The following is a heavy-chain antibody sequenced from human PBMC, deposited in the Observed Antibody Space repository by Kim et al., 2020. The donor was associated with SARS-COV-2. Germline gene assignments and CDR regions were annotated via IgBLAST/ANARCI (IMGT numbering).Heavy chain of an antibody. Sequence: GGSLRLSCTASGFTFGDYAMSWFRQAPGKGLEWVGFIRSKAYGGTTEYAASVKGRFTISRDDSKSIAYLQMNSLKTEDTAVYYCAAVTTGPMDVWGQGTTVTVSS. D-gene: IGHD4-17*01. J-gene: IGHJ6*02. V-gene: IGHV3-49*03. CDR1: GFTFGDYA. CDR3: AAVTTGPMDV. CDR2: IRSKAYGGTT.